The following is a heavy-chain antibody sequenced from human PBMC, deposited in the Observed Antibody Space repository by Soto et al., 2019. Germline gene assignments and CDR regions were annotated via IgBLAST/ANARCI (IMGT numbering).Heavy chain of an antibody. CDR2: MSFDGTTK. D-gene: IGHD2-2*01. V-gene: IGHV3-30-3*01. CDR1: GFTFSNFA. Sequence: QVQLVESGGGVVQPGRSLRLSCAASGFTFSNFAMHWFRQAPGTGLEWVAVMSFDGTTKFYADSVKGRFTVSRDNSQNTLYLQVNSLRDEDTAVYYCARECPEAFSSTWHFDYWGQGTLVTVSS. J-gene: IGHJ4*02. CDR3: ARECPEAFSSTWHFDY.